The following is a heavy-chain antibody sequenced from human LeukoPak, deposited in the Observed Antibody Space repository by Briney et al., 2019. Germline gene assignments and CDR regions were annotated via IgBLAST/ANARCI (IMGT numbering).Heavy chain of an antibody. Sequence: ASVKVSCKASGYTFTGYYMHWVRQAPGQGLEWMGGIIPIFGTANYAQKFQGRVTITADESTSTAYMELSSLRSEDTAVYYCARALQERSQHLYYYDSSGYYDYWGQGTLVTVSS. CDR3: ARALQERSQHLYYYDSSGYYDY. J-gene: IGHJ4*02. CDR2: IIPIFGTA. V-gene: IGHV1-69*13. CDR1: GYTFTGYY. D-gene: IGHD3-22*01.